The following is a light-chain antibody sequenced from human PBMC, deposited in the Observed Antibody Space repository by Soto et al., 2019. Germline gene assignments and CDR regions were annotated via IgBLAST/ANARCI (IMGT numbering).Light chain of an antibody. CDR3: QQYGGRPRT. CDR1: QYIGSA. CDR2: DAS. J-gene: IGKJ1*01. V-gene: IGKV3-15*01. Sequence: EVVLTQSPATLSVSPGDRATLSCRASQYIGSAVAWYHQRSGQAPRLLIFDASIRVPTAPARFSGSVSGTEFTLTISSLESEDFAVDFCQQYGGRPRTFGQGTKVDIK.